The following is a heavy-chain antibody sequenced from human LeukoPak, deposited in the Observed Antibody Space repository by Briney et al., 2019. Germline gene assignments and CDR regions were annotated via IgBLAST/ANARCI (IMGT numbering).Heavy chain of an antibody. Sequence: PSETLSLTCAVYGGSFSDYDWTWIRQPPGKGLEWIGEINHGGNTKYNPSLKSRVTISLDTSKNQFSLKLSSVTAADTAVYYCARGKGDLTMIAMIVTAVEFYLDHWGRGSVVTVSS. V-gene: IGHV4-34*01. CDR3: ARGKGDLTMIAMIVTAVEFYLDH. CDR1: GGSFSDYD. CDR2: INHGGNT. J-gene: IGHJ4*02. D-gene: IGHD3-22*01.